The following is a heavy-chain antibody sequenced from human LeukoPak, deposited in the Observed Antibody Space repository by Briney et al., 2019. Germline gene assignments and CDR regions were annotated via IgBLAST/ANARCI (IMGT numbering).Heavy chain of an antibody. V-gene: IGHV3-11*04. CDR3: ARDRDSANWFDP. CDR2: ISGGGATL. D-gene: IGHD3-22*01. Sequence: GGSLRLSCAASGFTFNNYYMSWIRQAPGKGLEWLSYISGGGATLYADSVEGRFTISRDNANNLVYLQMNGLRAEDTAVYYCARDRDSANWFDPWGQGTLVTVSS. J-gene: IGHJ5*02. CDR1: GFTFNNYY.